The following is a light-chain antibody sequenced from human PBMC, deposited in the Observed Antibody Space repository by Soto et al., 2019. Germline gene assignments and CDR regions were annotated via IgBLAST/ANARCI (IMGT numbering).Light chain of an antibody. Sequence: EIVMTQSPATLSVSPGERATLSCRASQSLNDNLAWYQQKPGQAPRLLIYRASTRATGVPARFSASGSGTEFTLTISSLQSEDSATYYCQHYNSYSEAFGQGTKVELK. V-gene: IGKV3-15*01. CDR2: RAS. J-gene: IGKJ1*01. CDR3: QHYNSYSEA. CDR1: QSLNDN.